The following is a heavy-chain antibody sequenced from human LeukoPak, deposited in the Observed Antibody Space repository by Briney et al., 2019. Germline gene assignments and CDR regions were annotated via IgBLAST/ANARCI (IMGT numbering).Heavy chain of an antibody. CDR2: INWNGGST. CDR1: GFTFDDYG. Sequence: PGGSLRLSCAASGFTFDDYGMSWVRQAPGKGLEWVSGINWNGGSTGYADSVKGRFPISRDNAKNSLYLQMNSLRAEDTALYYCARVRGTYSGYYYYYMDVWGKGTTVTVSS. D-gene: IGHD3-22*01. V-gene: IGHV3-20*04. CDR3: ARVRGTYSGYYYYYMDV. J-gene: IGHJ6*03.